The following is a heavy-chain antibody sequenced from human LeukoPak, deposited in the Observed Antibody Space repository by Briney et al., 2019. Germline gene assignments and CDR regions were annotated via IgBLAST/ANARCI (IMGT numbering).Heavy chain of an antibody. J-gene: IGHJ4*02. D-gene: IGHD3-22*01. V-gene: IGHV3-7*01. CDR3: VRIRYDSSGYDY. CDR2: IKQDGSEK. Sequence: GGSLRLSCAVSRFTLSSYWMSWVRQAPGKGLEWVANIKQDGSEKYYVDSAKGRFTISRDNAKNSLYLQMNSLRAEDTAVYYCVRIRYDSSGYDYWGQGTLVTVSS. CDR1: RFTLSSYW.